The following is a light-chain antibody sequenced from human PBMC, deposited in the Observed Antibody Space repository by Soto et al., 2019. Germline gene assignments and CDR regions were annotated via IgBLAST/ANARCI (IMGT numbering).Light chain of an antibody. CDR1: SSDVGFYNY. J-gene: IGLJ3*02. V-gene: IGLV2-8*01. CDR2: EVT. Sequence: QSALTQPPSASGSPGQSVTISCTGTSSDVGFYNYVSWYQQHPGKAPKLMIYEVTKRPSGVPDRFSGYKSGKTASLTVHGLQAEDEADYYCSSNEGGDNWVFGGGTKLTVL. CDR3: SSNEGGDNWV.